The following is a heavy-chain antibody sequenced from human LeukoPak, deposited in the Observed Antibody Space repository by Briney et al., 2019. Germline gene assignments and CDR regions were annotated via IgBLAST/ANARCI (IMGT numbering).Heavy chain of an antibody. Sequence: ASVKVSCKASGYTFTSYDINWVRQATGQGLEWMGWMNPNSGNTGYAQKFQGRVTMTRNTSISTAYMELSSLRSEDTAVYYCARVGNYYDSSGYLSDAFDIWGQGTMVTVSS. CDR3: ARVGNYYDSSGYLSDAFDI. V-gene: IGHV1-8*01. D-gene: IGHD3-22*01. CDR1: GYTFTSYD. CDR2: MNPNSGNT. J-gene: IGHJ3*02.